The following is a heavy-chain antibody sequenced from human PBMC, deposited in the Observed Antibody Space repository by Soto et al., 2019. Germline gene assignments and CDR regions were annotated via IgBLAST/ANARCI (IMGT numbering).Heavy chain of an antibody. CDR1: GVSISSGNW. D-gene: IGHD3-10*01. CDR2: IFHDGTA. J-gene: IGHJ4*02. V-gene: IGHV4-4*02. Sequence: SETLSLTCAVSGVSISSGNWWTWVRQSPQRGLEYIGEIFHDGTANYYPSFERRVAISVDTSKNQFSLKLTSVTAADTAIYFCARLVYDTRLNYMYFDFWGQGTLATVSS. CDR3: ARLVYDTRLNYMYFDF.